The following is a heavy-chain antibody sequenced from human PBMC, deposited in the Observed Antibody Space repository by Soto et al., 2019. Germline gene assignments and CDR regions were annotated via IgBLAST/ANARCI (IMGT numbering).Heavy chain of an antibody. CDR3: ASSSFYGSGSYYPKVGLNAFDI. J-gene: IGHJ3*02. D-gene: IGHD3-10*01. CDR1: GGTFSSYA. Sequence: ASVKVSCKASGGTFSSYAISWVRQAPGQGLEWMGGIIPIFGTANYAQKFQGRVTITADESTSTAYMELSSLRSEDTAVYYCASSSFYGSGSYYPKVGLNAFDIWGQGTMVTVSS. V-gene: IGHV1-69*13. CDR2: IIPIFGTA.